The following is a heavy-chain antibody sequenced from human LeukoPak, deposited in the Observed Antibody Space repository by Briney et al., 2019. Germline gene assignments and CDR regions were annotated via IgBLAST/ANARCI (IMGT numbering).Heavy chain of an antibody. Sequence: PGGSLRLYCAASGFNFDDYAMHWVRQAPGKGLEWVSLISWDGGSTYYADSVKGRFTISRDNSKYSLYLQMNSLRVEDTALYYCTQGRYGLEDFFDSWGHGTLVTVSS. D-gene: IGHD5-18*01. CDR2: ISWDGGST. J-gene: IGHJ4*01. CDR1: GFNFDDYA. V-gene: IGHV3-43D*03. CDR3: TQGRYGLEDFFDS.